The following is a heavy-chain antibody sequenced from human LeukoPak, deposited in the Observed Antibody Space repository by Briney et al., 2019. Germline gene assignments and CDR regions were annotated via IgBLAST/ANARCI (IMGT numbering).Heavy chain of an antibody. CDR2: ITSSSSYI. CDR1: GFTFSSYS. D-gene: IGHD2-21*02. Sequence: GGSLRLSCAASGFTFSSYSMNWVRQAPGKGLEWVSSITSSSSYIYYADSVKGRFTISRDNAKNSLYLQMNSLRAEDTAVYYCARVTHSGGDWRHDYWGQGTLVTVSS. J-gene: IGHJ4*02. CDR3: ARVTHSGGDWRHDY. V-gene: IGHV3-21*01.